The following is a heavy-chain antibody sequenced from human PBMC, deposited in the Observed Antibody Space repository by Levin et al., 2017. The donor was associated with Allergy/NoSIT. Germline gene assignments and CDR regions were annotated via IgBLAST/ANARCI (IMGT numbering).Heavy chain of an antibody. CDR1: GYTFTGYY. J-gene: IGHJ4*02. V-gene: IGHV1-2*02. CDR2: INPNSGDT. Sequence: ASVKVSCKASGYTFTGYYMHWVRQAPGQGLEWMGWINPNSGDTNFAQNFQGRVTMTRDTSISTAYMELSRLRSDDTAVYYCATILPNLGYSYEPWGQGTLVTVSS. CDR3: ATILPNLGYSYEP. D-gene: IGHD5-18*01.